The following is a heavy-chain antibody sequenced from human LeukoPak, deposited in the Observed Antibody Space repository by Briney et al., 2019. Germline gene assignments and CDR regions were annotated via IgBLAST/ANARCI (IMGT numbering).Heavy chain of an antibody. V-gene: IGHV4-59*01. D-gene: IGHD5-18*01. Sequence: SETLSLTCTVSGGSISSYYWSWIGQPPGKGLEWIWYIYYSGSTNYNPSLKSRVTISVDTSKNQFSLKLSSVTAADTAVYYCARYAYSYGGYYFDYWGQGTLVTVSS. J-gene: IGHJ4*02. CDR3: ARYAYSYGGYYFDY. CDR1: GGSISSYY. CDR2: IYYSGST.